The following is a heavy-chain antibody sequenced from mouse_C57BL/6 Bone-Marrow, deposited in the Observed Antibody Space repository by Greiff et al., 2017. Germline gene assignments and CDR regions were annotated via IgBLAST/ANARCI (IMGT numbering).Heavy chain of an antibody. CDR2: IRNKANGYTT. CDR3: ARGDYGPFAY. V-gene: IGHV7-3*01. D-gene: IGHD1-1*01. Sequence: EVQLQESGGGLVQPGGSLSLSCAASGFTFTDYYMSWVRQPPGKALEWLGFIRNKANGYTTEYSASVKGRFTISRDNSQSILYLQMNALRAEDSATYYCARGDYGPFAYWGQGTLVTVSA. CDR1: GFTFTDYY. J-gene: IGHJ3*01.